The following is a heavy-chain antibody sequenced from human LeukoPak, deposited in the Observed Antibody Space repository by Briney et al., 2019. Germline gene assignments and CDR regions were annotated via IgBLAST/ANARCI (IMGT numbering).Heavy chain of an antibody. CDR3: ARAYCRGGSCYSGDAFDI. D-gene: IGHD2-15*01. CDR1: GFTFSAYS. V-gene: IGHV3-48*04. Sequence: GGSLRLSCAASGFTFSAYSMNWVRQTPGKGLEWVSYIGSSSRTIYYGDSVKGRFTISRDNAKNSLYLRMNSLRGEDTAVYYCARAYCRGGSCYSGDAFDIWGQGTLVTVSS. CDR2: IGSSSRTI. J-gene: IGHJ3*02.